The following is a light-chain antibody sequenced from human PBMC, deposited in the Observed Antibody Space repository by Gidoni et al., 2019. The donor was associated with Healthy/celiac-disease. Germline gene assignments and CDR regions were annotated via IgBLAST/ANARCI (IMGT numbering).Light chain of an antibody. CDR2: SNN. CDR1: SSNIGSNT. Sequence: QSVLTQPPSASGTPGQRVTISCSGSSSNIGSNTVNWYQQLPGTAPKLLIYSNNQRPSGVLDRFSGSKSGTSASLAISGLQSEDEADYYCAAWDDSLIHVVFGGGTKLTVL. CDR3: AAWDDSLIHVV. J-gene: IGLJ2*01. V-gene: IGLV1-44*01.